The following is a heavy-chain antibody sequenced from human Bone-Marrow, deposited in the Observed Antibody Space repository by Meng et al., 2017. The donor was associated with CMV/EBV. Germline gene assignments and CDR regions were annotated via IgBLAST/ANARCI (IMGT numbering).Heavy chain of an antibody. CDR1: GYTFTSYD. J-gene: IGHJ3*02. CDR3: ARDRGIVATIPESDI. D-gene: IGHD5-12*01. CDR2: MNPNSGNT. Sequence: ASVKVSCKASGYTFTSYDINWVRQATGQGLEWMGWMNPNSGNTGYAQKFQGRVTITRNTSISTAYMELSSLRSEDTAVYYCARDRGIVATIPESDIWGQGTMVTVSS. V-gene: IGHV1-8*03.